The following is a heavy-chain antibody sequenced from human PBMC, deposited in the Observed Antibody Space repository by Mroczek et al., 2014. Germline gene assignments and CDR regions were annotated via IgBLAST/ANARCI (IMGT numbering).Heavy chain of an antibody. CDR3: ARYSGSYSSQH. D-gene: IGHD1-26*01. CDR1: GGSISSGSYY. J-gene: IGHJ1*01. CDR2: MYTSGYT. Sequence: QVQLQQWGPGLVKPSQTLSLTCTVSGGSISSGSYYWSWIRQPAGKGLEWIGRMYTSGYTDYNPSLKSRVTISVDTSKNQFSLKLSSVTAADTAVYYCARYSGSYSSQHWGQGTLVTVSS. V-gene: IGHV4-61*02.